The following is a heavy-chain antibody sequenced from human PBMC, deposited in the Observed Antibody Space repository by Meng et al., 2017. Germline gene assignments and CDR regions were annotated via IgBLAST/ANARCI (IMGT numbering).Heavy chain of an antibody. CDR1: GYTFTSYG. CDR3: TTVGASAWFGGGS. D-gene: IGHD6-19*01. J-gene: IGHJ5*02. Sequence: ASVKVSCKASGYTFTSYGISWVRQAPGQGLEWMGRINPSSGDTDYAQKFQDRVTVTRDTSVNTAYIELRSLISDDTAVYYCTTVGASAWFGGGSWGQGTLVTVSS. V-gene: IGHV1-2*06. CDR2: INPSSGDT.